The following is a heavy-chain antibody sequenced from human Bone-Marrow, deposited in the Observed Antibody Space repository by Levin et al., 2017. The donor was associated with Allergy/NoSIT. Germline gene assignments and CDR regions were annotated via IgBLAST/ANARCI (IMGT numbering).Heavy chain of an antibody. CDR1: GFTFSSYG. J-gene: IGHJ4*02. Sequence: GESLKISCAASGFTFSSYGMHWVRQAPGKGLEWVAVIWYDGSNKYYADSVKGRFTISRDNSKNTLYLQMNSLRAEDTAVYYCARESRGGYSGYEDFDYWGQGTLVTVSS. CDR3: ARESRGGYSGYEDFDY. D-gene: IGHD5-12*01. V-gene: IGHV3-33*01. CDR2: IWYDGSNK.